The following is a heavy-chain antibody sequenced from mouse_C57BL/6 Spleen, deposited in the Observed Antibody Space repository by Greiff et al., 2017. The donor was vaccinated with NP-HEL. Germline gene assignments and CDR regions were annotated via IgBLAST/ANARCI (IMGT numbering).Heavy chain of an antibody. CDR2: IDPSDSYT. CDR3: ARVPLRFSYWYFDV. CDR1: GYTFTSYW. D-gene: IGHD1-1*01. J-gene: IGHJ1*03. V-gene: IGHV1-59*01. Sequence: QVQLQQPGAELVRPGTSVKLSCKASGYTFTSYWMHRVKQRPGQGLEWIGVIDPSDSYTNYNQKFKGKATLTVDTSSSTAYMQLSSLTSEDSAVYYCARVPLRFSYWYFDVWGTGTTVTVSS.